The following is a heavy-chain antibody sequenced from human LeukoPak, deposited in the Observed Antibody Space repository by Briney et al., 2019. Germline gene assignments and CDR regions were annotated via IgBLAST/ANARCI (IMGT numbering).Heavy chain of an antibody. Sequence: GGSLRLSCAASGFTFSNHGMNWVRQAPGKGLEWLSGISPRGGGTYYADSVKGRFTISRDDSKSTLSLQMNSLRVEDTAVYYCARDLAWGAFDYWGQGTLVSVSS. CDR2: ISPRGGGT. CDR3: ARDLAWGAFDY. CDR1: GFTFSNHG. D-gene: IGHD7-27*01. V-gene: IGHV3-23*01. J-gene: IGHJ4*02.